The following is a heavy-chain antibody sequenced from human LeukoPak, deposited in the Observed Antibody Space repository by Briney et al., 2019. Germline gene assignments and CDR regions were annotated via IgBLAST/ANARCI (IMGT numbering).Heavy chain of an antibody. CDR2: FDPEDGET. CDR1: GYTLTELS. CDR3: ARDTYYYDSSGYYDRLGFDY. D-gene: IGHD3-22*01. Sequence: ASVKVSCKVSGYTLTELSMHWVRQAPGKGLEWMGGFDPEDGETIYAQKFQGRVTMTRDMSTSTVYMELSSLRSEDTAVYYCARDTYYYDSSGYYDRLGFDYWGQGTLVTASS. V-gene: IGHV1-24*01. J-gene: IGHJ4*02.